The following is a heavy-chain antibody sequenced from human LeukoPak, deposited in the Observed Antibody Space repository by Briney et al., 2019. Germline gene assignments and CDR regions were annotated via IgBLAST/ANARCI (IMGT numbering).Heavy chain of an antibody. CDR2: NSVMSIYI. CDR1: GYTFSSYS. Sequence: NTGGSLRLSCVASGYTFSSYSISWVRQAPGKGLEWVSPNSVMSIYIYYADSVRGRFSISRADARDSLYLQMNSLRVEDTAVYYCVRLRRNSYTSGFYYYYDFWVQGTLVTVSS. CDR3: VRLRRNSYTSGFYYYYDF. J-gene: IGHJ4*02. D-gene: IGHD3-22*01. V-gene: IGHV3-21*04.